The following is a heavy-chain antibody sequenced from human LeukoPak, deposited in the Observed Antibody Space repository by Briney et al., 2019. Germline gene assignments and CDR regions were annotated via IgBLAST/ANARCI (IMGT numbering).Heavy chain of an antibody. J-gene: IGHJ4*02. D-gene: IGHD3-22*01. V-gene: IGHV4-34*01. CDR2: INHSGST. CDR3: ARGKGYYDSSGYLSYYFDY. CDR1: GGSISYYY. Sequence: SETLSLTCTVSGGSISYYYWSWIRQPPGKGLEWIGEINHSGSTNYNPSLKSRVTISVDTSKNQFSLKLSSVTAADTAVYYCARGKGYYDSSGYLSYYFDYWGQGTLVTVSS.